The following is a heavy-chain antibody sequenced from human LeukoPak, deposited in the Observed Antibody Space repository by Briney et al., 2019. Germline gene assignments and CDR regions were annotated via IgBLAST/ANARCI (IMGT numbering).Heavy chain of an antibody. D-gene: IGHD3-10*01. CDR3: ARAKAHYGSGSYSNYYYYYYMDV. CDR2: IWNDASNQ. V-gene: IGHV3-33*01. J-gene: IGHJ6*03. CDR1: GFTFSSYG. Sequence: GGSLRLSCAASGFTFSSYGMHWIHQAPGKGLEWVAFIWNDASNQNYEDSVKGRFTISRDNSKNTLYLQMNSLRAEDTAVYYCARAKAHYGSGSYSNYYYYYYMDVWGKGTTVTVSS.